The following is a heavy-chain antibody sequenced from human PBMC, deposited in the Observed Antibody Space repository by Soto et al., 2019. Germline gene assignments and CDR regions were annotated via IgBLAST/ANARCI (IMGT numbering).Heavy chain of an antibody. CDR3: AREWGSSSGRGSDY. CDR1: GFTFSTYW. Sequence: EVHLVESGGGLVQPGGSLRLSCAASGFTFSTYWMSWARQAPGKGLEWVANIKYDESEKYYVDSVKGRFTISRDNAKNSLYLQMNSLRVEDTAVYYCAREWGSSSGRGSDYWGQGTLVTVSS. D-gene: IGHD6-6*01. CDR2: IKYDESEK. J-gene: IGHJ4*02. V-gene: IGHV3-7*01.